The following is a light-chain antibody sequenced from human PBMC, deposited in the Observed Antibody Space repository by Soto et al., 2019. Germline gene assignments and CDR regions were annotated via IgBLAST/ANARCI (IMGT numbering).Light chain of an antibody. V-gene: IGLV1-40*01. CDR1: RSKIGANYD. Sequence: QSVLTQPPSVSGAPGQRGTISFTGGRSKIGANYDVHWYQVLPGTAPKLLIYANTNRPSGVPDRFSGSKSGTSASLAITGLQAEDEADYYCQSYDNSLSGPVVFGGGTKLTVL. CDR3: QSYDNSLSGPVV. J-gene: IGLJ3*02. CDR2: ANT.